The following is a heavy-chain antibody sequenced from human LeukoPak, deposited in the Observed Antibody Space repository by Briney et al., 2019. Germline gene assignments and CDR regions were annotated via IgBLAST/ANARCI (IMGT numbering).Heavy chain of an antibody. J-gene: IGHJ4*02. CDR3: AGGFGFLFEH. CDR2: IKQDGSEI. V-gene: IGHV3-7*05. Sequence: GGSLRLSCVVSGFTFSSFWMHWVRRAPGKGLEWVANIKQDGSEIYYVDSVKGRFTISRDDAKNSLYLQMNSLRAEDTAVYYCAGGFGFLFEHWGQGTLVAVSS. CDR1: GFTFSSFW. D-gene: IGHD3-3*01.